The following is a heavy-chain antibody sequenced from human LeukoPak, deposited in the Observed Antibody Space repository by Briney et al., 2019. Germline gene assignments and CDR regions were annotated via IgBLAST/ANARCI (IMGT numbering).Heavy chain of an antibody. Sequence: GGSLRLSCTASEFSLSDFYMDWVRQAPGKGLEWVGRSRTKARGYTTEYAASVRDRFTVSRDESRNSVYLQMDSLRTEDTAVYYCARDGNSYGDFDYWGQGTLVTVSS. V-gene: IGHV3-72*01. CDR2: SRTKARGYTT. D-gene: IGHD5-18*01. CDR1: EFSLSDFY. J-gene: IGHJ4*02. CDR3: ARDGNSYGDFDY.